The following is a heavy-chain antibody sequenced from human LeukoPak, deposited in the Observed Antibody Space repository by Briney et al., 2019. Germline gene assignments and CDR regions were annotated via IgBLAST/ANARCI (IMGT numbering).Heavy chain of an antibody. CDR3: ARGSSLYCNGGSCQDDWFDP. CDR1: GYTFTSYG. J-gene: IGHJ5*02. D-gene: IGHD2-15*01. CDR2: ISGYNGNT. Sequence: ASVKVSCKASGYTFTSYGITWVRLAPGQGLEWMGWISGYNGNTNYAQKLQGRVTMTTDTSTSTAYMELRSLRSDDTAVYYCARGSSLYCNGGSCQDDWFDPWGQGTLVTVSS. V-gene: IGHV1-18*01.